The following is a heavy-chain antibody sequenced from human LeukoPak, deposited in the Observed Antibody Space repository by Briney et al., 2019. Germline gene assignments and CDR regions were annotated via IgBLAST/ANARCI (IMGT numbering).Heavy chain of an antibody. J-gene: IGHJ3*02. CDR2: ISAYNGNT. Sequence: GASVKVSCKASGYTFTSYGISWVRQAPGQELEWMGWISAYNGNTNYAQKLQGRVTMTTDTSTSTAYMELRSLRSDDTAVYYCATSLRFLEWLDAFDIWGQGTMVTVSS. V-gene: IGHV1-18*01. CDR3: ATSLRFLEWLDAFDI. D-gene: IGHD3-3*01. CDR1: GYTFTSYG.